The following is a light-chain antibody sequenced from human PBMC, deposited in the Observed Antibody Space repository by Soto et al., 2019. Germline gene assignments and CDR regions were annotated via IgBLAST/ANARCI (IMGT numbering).Light chain of an antibody. CDR1: QGISNH. CDR3: QRYENCSLT. V-gene: IGKV1-9*01. CDR2: GSS. J-gene: IGKJ3*01. Sequence: DIQLHQSPSFLSASVGDSVTITCRASQGISNHFAWFQQKPGQAPSILMYGSSTLHSGVPSRVSGSRSGTACTLTISSLQPEEGESNCCQRYENCSLTFGPGTKVDV.